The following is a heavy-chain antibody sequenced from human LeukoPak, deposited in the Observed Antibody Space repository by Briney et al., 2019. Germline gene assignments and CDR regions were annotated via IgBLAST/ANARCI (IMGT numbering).Heavy chain of an antibody. CDR2: IYYSGST. D-gene: IGHD2-2*01. CDR3: ARVGDTVVVPAALWFDP. Sequence: SETLSLTCTVSGGSISSGDYYWSWIRQPPGKGLEWIGYIYYSGSTYYNPSLKSRVTISVDTSKNQFSLKLSSVTAADTAVCYCARVGDTVVVPAALWFDPWGQGTLVTVSS. CDR1: GGSISSGDYY. V-gene: IGHV4-30-4*08. J-gene: IGHJ5*02.